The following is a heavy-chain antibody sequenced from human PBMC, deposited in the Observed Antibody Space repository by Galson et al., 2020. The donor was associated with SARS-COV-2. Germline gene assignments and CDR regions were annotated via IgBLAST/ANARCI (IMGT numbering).Heavy chain of an antibody. V-gene: IGHV3-23*01. CDR1: EFTFSNYA. D-gene: IGHD3-16*02. J-gene: IGHJ3*02. CDR3: AKDFQYKLYGAFDM. Sequence: GGSLRLSCAASEFTFSNYAMAWVRQAAGKGLEWVSGLSGSGGTTYYADSVKGRFTISRDNSKNTLYLQMNSLGAEDTAVYYCAKDFQYKLYGAFDMWGQGTMVTVSS. CDR2: LSGSGGTT.